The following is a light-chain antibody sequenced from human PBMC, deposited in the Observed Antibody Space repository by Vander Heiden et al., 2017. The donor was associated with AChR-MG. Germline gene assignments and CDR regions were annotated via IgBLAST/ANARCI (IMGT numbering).Light chain of an antibody. CDR1: QGISNY. CDR3: QKDNSTPTWT. Sequence: DIQMTQSPSSLSASVGDRVTITCRASQGISNYLAWYQQKPGKVPKLLIYAASTLQSGVPSRFSGSGYGTDFTLTISSLQPEDVATYYCQKDNSTPTWTFGQGTKVEIK. CDR2: AAS. V-gene: IGKV1-27*01. J-gene: IGKJ1*01.